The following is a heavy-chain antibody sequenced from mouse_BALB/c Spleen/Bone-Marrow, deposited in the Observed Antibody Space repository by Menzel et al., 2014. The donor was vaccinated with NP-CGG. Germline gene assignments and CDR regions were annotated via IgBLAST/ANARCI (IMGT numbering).Heavy chain of an antibody. CDR1: GFDFSTFW. CDR2: INPDRSTI. CDR3: ARLHYYGDGAY. J-gene: IGHJ3*01. Sequence: EVHLVESGGGLVQPGGSLKLSCAASGFDFSTFWMSWVRQAPGKGLEWIGEINPDRSTINYRPSLKDKFIISRDNAKNTLYLLMSKVRSEDTALYYWARLHYYGDGAYWGQGTLVTVSA. D-gene: IGHD1-2*01. V-gene: IGHV4-1*02.